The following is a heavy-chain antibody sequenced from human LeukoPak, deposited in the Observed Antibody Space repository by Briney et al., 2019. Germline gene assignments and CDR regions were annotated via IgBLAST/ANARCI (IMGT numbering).Heavy chain of an antibody. CDR3: ARDHPLMVRGVIIRWFDP. CDR1: GYTFTSYD. J-gene: IGHJ5*02. V-gene: IGHV1-2*02. CDR2: INPNSGGT. D-gene: IGHD3-10*01. Sequence: GASVKVSCKASGYTFTSYDINWVRQATGQGLEWMGWINPNSGGTNYAQKFQGRVTMTRDTSISTAYMELSRLRSDDTAVYYCARDHPLMVRGVIIRWFDPWGQGTLVTVSS.